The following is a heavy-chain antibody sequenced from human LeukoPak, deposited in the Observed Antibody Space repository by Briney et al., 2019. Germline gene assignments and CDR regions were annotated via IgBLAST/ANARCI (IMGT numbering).Heavy chain of an antibody. Sequence: SETLSLTCAVSGGSISSGGYSWSWIRQPPGKGLEWIGYIYHSGSTNYNPSLKSRVTISVDTSKNQFSLKLSSVTAADTAVYYCARGGYSYGSLFAFDIWGQGTMVTVSS. CDR3: ARGGYSYGSLFAFDI. J-gene: IGHJ3*02. V-gene: IGHV4-30-2*02. CDR2: IYHSGST. CDR1: GGSISSGGYS. D-gene: IGHD5-18*01.